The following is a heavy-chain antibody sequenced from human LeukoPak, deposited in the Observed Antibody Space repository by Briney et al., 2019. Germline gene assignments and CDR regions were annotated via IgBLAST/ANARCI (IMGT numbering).Heavy chain of an antibody. Sequence: SQTLPLTCSVSGDSLSSRTYYWTWIRQHPEKGLEWIGYIWNSGSTNYNPDLKSRVTISVDTSNNQFSLKLTSVTAADTAIYYCARDVSTMFPNWFDPWGQGILVIVSS. J-gene: IGHJ5*02. CDR2: IWNSGST. V-gene: IGHV4-31*03. CDR3: ARDVSTMFPNWFDP. CDR1: GDSLSSRTYY. D-gene: IGHD3-10*02.